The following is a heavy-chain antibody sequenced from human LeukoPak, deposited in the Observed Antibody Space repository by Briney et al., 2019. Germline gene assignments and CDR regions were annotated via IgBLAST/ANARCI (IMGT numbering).Heavy chain of an antibody. D-gene: IGHD6-13*01. V-gene: IGHV3-66*02. CDR3: ARGFGKAAANVFGGYTMDV. J-gene: IGHJ6*02. CDR1: GFTVDSKY. Sequence: GGSLRLSCAASGFTVDSKYMSWVRQAPGKGLEWVPLIYTGGSTYYADSVRGRFTISRDNSKNTLYLQMNSLRPEDTAVYYCARGFGKAAANVFGGYTMDVWGQGTTVTVSS. CDR2: IYTGGST.